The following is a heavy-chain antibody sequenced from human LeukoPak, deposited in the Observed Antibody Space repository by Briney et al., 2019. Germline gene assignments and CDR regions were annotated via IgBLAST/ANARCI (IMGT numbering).Heavy chain of an antibody. V-gene: IGHV4-31*03. D-gene: IGHD5-18*01. J-gene: IGHJ4*02. CDR2: TYHSGTT. CDR3: ATDRRLIQGGFDC. CDR1: DGSISSAGYY. Sequence: SETLSLTCTVSDGSISSAGYYWTWIRQHPGKGLEWIGFTYHSGTTYYTPSLKSRVSMSVDTSKNEFSLKLTSVTAADTAMYYCATDRRLIQGGFDCWGQGTLVTVSS.